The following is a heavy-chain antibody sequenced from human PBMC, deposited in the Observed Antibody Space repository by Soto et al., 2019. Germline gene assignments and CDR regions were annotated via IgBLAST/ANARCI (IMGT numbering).Heavy chain of an antibody. CDR2: VHSDGTTT. CDR3: ARGERGGFDL. J-gene: IGHJ3*01. V-gene: IGHV3-74*01. Sequence: EVQLVESGGGLVQPGESLRLSCAASGFTFDYYWMHLVRQAPGKGLVWVSRVHSDGTTTTYADSVKGRFTISRDNARNTVSLQMSSLRAEDTAIYYCARGERGGFDLWGHGTVVNVSS. CDR1: GFTFDYYW. D-gene: IGHD1-1*01.